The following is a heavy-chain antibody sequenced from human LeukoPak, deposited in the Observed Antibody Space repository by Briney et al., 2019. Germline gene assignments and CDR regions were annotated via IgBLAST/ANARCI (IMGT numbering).Heavy chain of an antibody. CDR1: GYTFTGYY. J-gene: IGHJ4*02. V-gene: IGHV1-46*01. CDR3: ARDPGGSGWYFGF. Sequence: GASVKVSCKASGYTFTGYYMHWVRQAPGQGLEWMGIINPSGGSTSYAQKFQGRVTMTRDTSTSTVYMELSRLRSDDTAVYYCARDPGGSGWYFGFWGQGTLATVSS. D-gene: IGHD6-19*01. CDR2: INPSGGST.